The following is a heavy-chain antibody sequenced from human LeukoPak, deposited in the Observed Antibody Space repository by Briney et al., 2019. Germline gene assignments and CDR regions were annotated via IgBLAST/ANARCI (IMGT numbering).Heavy chain of an antibody. CDR3: ARDDYYGSGYDWFDP. CDR1: GLTFSSYS. V-gene: IGHV3-21*01. J-gene: IGHJ5*02. Sequence: PGGSLRLSCAASGLTFSSYSMNWVRQAPGKGLEWVSSISSSSSYIYYADSVKGRFTISRDNAKNSLYLQMNSLRAEDTAVYYCARDDYYGSGYDWFDPWGQGTLVTVSS. CDR2: ISSSSSYI. D-gene: IGHD3-10*01.